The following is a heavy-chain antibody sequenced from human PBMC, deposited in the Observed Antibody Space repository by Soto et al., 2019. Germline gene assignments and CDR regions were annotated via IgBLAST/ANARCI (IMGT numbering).Heavy chain of an antibody. CDR2: ISTGSSAI. D-gene: IGHD2-2*01. Sequence: EVQLVESGGNLVQPGESLRLSCAASGFTFSQFPMNWVRQAPGKGLEWISYISTGSSAIHYADSVRGRFTIFRDEARNSLYLQMNSLRAEDTAVYYCARDKGSSSWHSFDHWGQGTLVTVSS. V-gene: IGHV3-48*01. CDR3: ARDKGSSSWHSFDH. CDR1: GFTFSQFP. J-gene: IGHJ4*02.